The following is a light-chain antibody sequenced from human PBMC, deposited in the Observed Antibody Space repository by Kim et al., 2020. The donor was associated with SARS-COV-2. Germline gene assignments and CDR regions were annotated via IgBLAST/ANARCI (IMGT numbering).Light chain of an antibody. V-gene: IGLV2-23*02. Sequence: QSALTQPASVSGSPGQSIILSCTGNSSDVGNYNLVSWYQQHPGKAPKLMIYEVVKWPSGVSNRFSGSKSGNTASLTISGLQAEDEAEYYCCSYAGTRTRVFGGGTKLTVL. CDR3: CSYAGTRTRV. CDR1: SSDVGNYNL. CDR2: EVV. J-gene: IGLJ3*02.